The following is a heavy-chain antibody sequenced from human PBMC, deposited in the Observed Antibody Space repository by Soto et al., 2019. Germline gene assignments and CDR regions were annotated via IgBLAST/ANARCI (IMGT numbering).Heavy chain of an antibody. J-gene: IGHJ6*02. CDR1: GGTFSSYA. Sequence: QVQLVQSGAEVKKPGSSVKVSCKASGGTFSSYAISWVRQAPGQGFEWLGGIIPIFGTANYAQKCQGRVTITADESTSTAYMELSSMRSEDTAVYYCARAPGVTPTAGYYYGIDVWGQGTTVTVSS. D-gene: IGHD4-4*01. CDR2: IIPIFGTA. CDR3: ARAPGVTPTAGYYYGIDV. V-gene: IGHV1-69*01.